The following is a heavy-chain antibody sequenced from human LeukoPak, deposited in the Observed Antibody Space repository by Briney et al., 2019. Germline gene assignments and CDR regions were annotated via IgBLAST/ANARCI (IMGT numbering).Heavy chain of an antibody. J-gene: IGHJ4*02. CDR2: IKRDGREK. CDR1: GFTFSSYW. V-gene: IGHV3-7*01. D-gene: IGHD3-22*01. Sequence: GGSLRLSCAASGFTFSSYWMNWVRQAPGKGLEWVANIKRDGREKYYVDSVKGRFSIPRDNATNSLFLQMSSLRAEDTAVYYCARSYYDSSGYYQHADYWGQGTLVTVSS. CDR3: ARSYYDSSGYYQHADY.